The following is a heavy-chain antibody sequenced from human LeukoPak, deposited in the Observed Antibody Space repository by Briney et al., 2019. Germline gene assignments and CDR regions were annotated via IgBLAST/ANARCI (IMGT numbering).Heavy chain of an antibody. Sequence: SETLSLTCTVSGGSISSYYWSWIRQPPGKGLEWIGRILPSGYTNYNPSLKSRVTISVDTSKNQFSLKLTSVTAADTAVYYCARGRSYPRDFDSWGQGTLVTVSS. V-gene: IGHV4-4*08. CDR2: ILPSGYT. J-gene: IGHJ4*02. D-gene: IGHD1-26*01. CDR1: GGSISSYY. CDR3: ARGRSYPRDFDS.